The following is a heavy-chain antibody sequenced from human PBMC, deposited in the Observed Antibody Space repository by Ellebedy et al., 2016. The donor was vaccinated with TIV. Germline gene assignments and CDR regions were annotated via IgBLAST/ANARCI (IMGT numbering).Heavy chain of an antibody. CDR1: GFDFSGSA. Sequence: GESLKISCAASGFDFSGSAVHWVRQASGKGLEWVGRIRGRLNSFATAYAASVRGRFTISRDESQKTAYLQMNSLKTDDTAVYFCTSPLGDYEYSHHWGQGTLVTVSS. CDR2: IRGRLNSFAT. CDR3: TSPLGDYEYSHH. D-gene: IGHD1-26*01. V-gene: IGHV3-73*01. J-gene: IGHJ1*01.